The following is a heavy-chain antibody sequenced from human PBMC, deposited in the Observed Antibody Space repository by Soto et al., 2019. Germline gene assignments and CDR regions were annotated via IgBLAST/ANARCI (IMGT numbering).Heavy chain of an antibody. CDR3: AREGGGGIFGVVHKNYGMDV. CDR2: INPSGGST. J-gene: IGHJ6*02. D-gene: IGHD3-3*01. Sequence: ASVKVSCKASGYTFTSYGISWVRQAPGQGLEWMGIINPSGGSTSYAQKFQGRVTMTRDTSTSTVYMELSSLRSEDTAVYYCAREGGGGIFGVVHKNYGMDVWGQGTTVTVSS. CDR1: GYTFTSYG. V-gene: IGHV1-46*01.